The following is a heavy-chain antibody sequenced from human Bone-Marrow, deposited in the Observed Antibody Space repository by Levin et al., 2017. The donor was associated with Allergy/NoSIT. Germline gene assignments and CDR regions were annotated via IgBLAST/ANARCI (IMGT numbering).Heavy chain of an antibody. D-gene: IGHD2-2*01. CDR1: GGTFSSYA. CDR3: ARTAIVVVPAAYLDYYGMDG. CDR2: IIPIFGTA. V-gene: IGHV1-69*13. Sequence: ASVKVSCKASGGTFSSYAISWVRQAPGQGLEWMGGIIPIFGTANYAQKFQGRVTITADESTSTAYMELSSLRSEDTAVYYCARTAIVVVPAAYLDYYGMDGWGQGTTVTVSS. J-gene: IGHJ6*02.